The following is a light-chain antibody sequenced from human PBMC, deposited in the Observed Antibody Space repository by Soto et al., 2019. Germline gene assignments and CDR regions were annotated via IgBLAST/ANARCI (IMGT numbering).Light chain of an antibody. Sequence: QSALTQPASVSGSPGQSITISCTGNSSDVGGYNYVSWYQQHPGKVPKLMIYEVSNRPSGVSNRFSGSKSGNTASLTISGLQAEDEADYYCSSYTSSSTPYVFGTGTKLTVL. CDR3: SSYTSSSTPYV. CDR1: SSDVGGYNY. V-gene: IGLV2-14*01. CDR2: EVS. J-gene: IGLJ1*01.